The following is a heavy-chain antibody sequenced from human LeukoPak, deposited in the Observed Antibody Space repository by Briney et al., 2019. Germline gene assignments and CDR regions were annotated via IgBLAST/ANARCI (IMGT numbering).Heavy chain of an antibody. D-gene: IGHD1-7*01. J-gene: IGHJ4*02. CDR3: ARAGDNWNYVG. CDR1: GFTVSSNY. Sequence: GGFLRLSCAASGFTVSSNYMSWVRQAPGKGLEWVSVIYSGGSTYYADSVKGRFTISRDNSKNTLYLQMNSLRAEDTAVYYCARAGDNWNYVGWGQGTQVTVSS. CDR2: IYSGGST. V-gene: IGHV3-53*01.